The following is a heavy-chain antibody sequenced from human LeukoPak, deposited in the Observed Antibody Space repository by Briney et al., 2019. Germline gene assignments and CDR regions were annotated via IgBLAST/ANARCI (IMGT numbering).Heavy chain of an antibody. J-gene: IGHJ4*02. CDR1: GGSFSGYY. V-gene: IGHV4-34*01. D-gene: IGHD1-26*01. CDR3: ARALRSGSYVDY. CDR2: INHSGST. Sequence: PSETLSLTCAVYGGSFSGYYWSWIRQPPGKGLEWIGGINHSGSTNYNPSLKSRVTISIDTSKNQFSLNLSSVTAADTAVYYCARALRSGSYVDYWGQGTLVTVSS.